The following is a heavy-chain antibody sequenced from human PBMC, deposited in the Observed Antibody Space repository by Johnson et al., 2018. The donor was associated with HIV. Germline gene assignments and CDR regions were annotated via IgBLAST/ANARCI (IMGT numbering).Heavy chain of an antibody. Sequence: MQLVESGGGVVQPGGSLRLSCAASGFTFNKYWMSWVRQAPGKGLEWVANIKQDGSEKYYVDSVKGRFTISRDNAKNSLYLQMNSLRAEDTAVYYCARTRSGWAHDAFDIWGQGTMVTVSS. CDR1: GFTFNKYW. V-gene: IGHV3-7*01. J-gene: IGHJ3*02. D-gene: IGHD6-19*01. CDR2: IKQDGSEK. CDR3: ARTRSGWAHDAFDI.